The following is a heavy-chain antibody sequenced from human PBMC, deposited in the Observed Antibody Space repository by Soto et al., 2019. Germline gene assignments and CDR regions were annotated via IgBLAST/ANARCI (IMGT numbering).Heavy chain of an antibody. Sequence: QVQLQQWGAGLLKPSETLSLTCAVYGGSFSGYYWSWIRQPPGKGLEWIGEINHSGSTNYNPSLRSRVTISVDTSKHQFSLKMGSVPAADTVVYYWASGTVPIGAAYYYYYVRAVGGQGTTVTVPS. CDR3: ASGTVPIGAAYYYYYVRAV. V-gene: IGHV4-34*01. D-gene: IGHD2-2*01. CDR1: GGSFSGYY. CDR2: INHSGST. J-gene: IGHJ6*02.